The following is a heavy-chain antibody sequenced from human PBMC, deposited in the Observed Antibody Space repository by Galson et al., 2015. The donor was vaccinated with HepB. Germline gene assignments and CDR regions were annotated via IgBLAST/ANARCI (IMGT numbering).Heavy chain of an antibody. CDR2: IRSKANSYAT. CDR1: GFTFSGSA. V-gene: IGHV3-73*01. CDR3: TRQVVTPPTTIWYFDL. D-gene: IGHD3-22*01. J-gene: IGHJ2*01. Sequence: SLRLSCAASGFTFSGSAMHWVRQASGKGLEWVGRIRSKANSYATAYAASVKGRFTISRDDSKNTAYLQMNSLKTEDTAVYYCTRQVVTPPTTIWYFDLWGRGTLVTVSS.